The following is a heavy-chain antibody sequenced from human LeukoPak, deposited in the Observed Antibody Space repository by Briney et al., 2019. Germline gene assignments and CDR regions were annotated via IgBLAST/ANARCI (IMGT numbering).Heavy chain of an antibody. CDR3: AKSSGYSGYALDY. CDR2: IRYDTSNK. CDR1: GFTFSSYG. D-gene: IGHD5-12*01. J-gene: IGHJ4*02. V-gene: IGHV3-30*02. Sequence: GGSLRLSCAASGFTFSSYGMHWVRQAPGKGLEWVAFIRYDTSNKYYADSVKGRFTISRDNSKNTLYLQMNSLRAEDTAVYYCAKSSGYSGYALDYWGQGTLVTVS.